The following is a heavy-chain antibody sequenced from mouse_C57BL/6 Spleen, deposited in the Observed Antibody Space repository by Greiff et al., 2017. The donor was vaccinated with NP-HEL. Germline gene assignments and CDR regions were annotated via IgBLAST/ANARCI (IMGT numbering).Heavy chain of an antibody. CDR2: INPSSGYT. CDR3: VPDVRFAY. Sequence: QVQLQQSGPELVKPGASVKLSCKASGYTFTSYDINWVKQRPGQGLEWIGYINPSSGYTKYNQKFKDKATLTADKSSSTAYMQLSSLTYEDSAVYYCVPDVRFAYWGQGTLVTVSA. J-gene: IGHJ3*01. V-gene: IGHV1-7*01. CDR1: GYTFTSYD.